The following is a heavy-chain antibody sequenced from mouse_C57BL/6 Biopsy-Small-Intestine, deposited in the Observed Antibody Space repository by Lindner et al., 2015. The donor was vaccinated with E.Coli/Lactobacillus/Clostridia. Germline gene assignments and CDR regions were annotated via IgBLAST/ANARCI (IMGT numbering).Heavy chain of an antibody. Sequence: SVKVSCKASGYIFTDYPYPLGAPGPGQRLEWLGWINGDNDNTEYSEKFQGRATITRDTSASSAYLELRGLTSEDTAVYFCARFRTGSSTFGGVIVVDALDIWGQGTMVTVSS. D-gene: IGHD2-10*02. CDR1: GYIFTDYP. J-gene: IGHJ3*01. CDR3: ARFRTGSSTFGGVIVVDALDI. V-gene: IGHV1-84*02. CDR2: INGDNDNT.